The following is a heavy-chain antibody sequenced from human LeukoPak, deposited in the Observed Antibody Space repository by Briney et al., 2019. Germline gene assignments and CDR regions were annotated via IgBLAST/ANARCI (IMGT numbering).Heavy chain of an antibody. J-gene: IGHJ4*02. Sequence: SETLSLTCTASGGSISSYYWSWIRQPPGKGLEWIGYIYYSGSTNYNPSFKSRVTISVDTSKNQFSLKLSSVTAADTAVYYCARSSDNYGSDQLDNWGQGTLVTVSS. V-gene: IGHV4-59*08. CDR1: GGSISSYY. CDR3: ARSSDNYGSDQLDN. D-gene: IGHD3-10*01. CDR2: IYYSGST.